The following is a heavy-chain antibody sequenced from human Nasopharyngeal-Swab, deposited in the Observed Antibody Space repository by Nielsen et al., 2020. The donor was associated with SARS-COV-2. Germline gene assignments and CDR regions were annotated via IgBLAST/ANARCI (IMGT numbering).Heavy chain of an antibody. CDR1: GGTFSSYA. CDR3: ARRTYSNSSGDYYYGMDV. V-gene: IGHV1-69*13. CDR2: TIPIFGTA. J-gene: IGHJ6*02. D-gene: IGHD6-6*01. Sequence: SVKVSCKASGGTFSSYAISWVRQAPGQGLEWMGGTIPIFGTANYAQKFQGRVTITADESTSTAYMELSSLRSEDTAVYYCARRTYSNSSGDYYYGMDVWGQGTTVTVSS.